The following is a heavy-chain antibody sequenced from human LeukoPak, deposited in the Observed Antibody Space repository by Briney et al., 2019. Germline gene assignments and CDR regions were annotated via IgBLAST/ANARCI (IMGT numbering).Heavy chain of an antibody. CDR1: GGSISGDY. CDR2: IHSSGST. CDR3: ARDHPSYYYDSSGYLSWFDP. V-gene: IGHV4-59*12. D-gene: IGHD3-22*01. J-gene: IGHJ5*02. Sequence: SETLSLTCTVSGGSISGDYWSWIRQSPGKGLEWIAYIHSSGSTSYNPSLKSRVTISVDTSKNQFSLKLSSVTAADTAVYYCARDHPSYYYDSSGYLSWFDPWGQGTLVTVSS.